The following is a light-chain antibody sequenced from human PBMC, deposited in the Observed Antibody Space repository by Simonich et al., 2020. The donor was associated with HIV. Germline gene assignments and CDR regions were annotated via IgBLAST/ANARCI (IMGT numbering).Light chain of an antibody. V-gene: IGKV4-1*01. CDR2: WAS. J-gene: IGKJ1*01. Sequence: DIVMTQSPDSLAVSLGERATINCKSSQSVSYSSNNKNYLAWYQQKPGQPPKLLIYWASTRESGVPDRFSGSGSGTDFTLTINSLQAEDVAVYYCQQYYSTPQTFGQGTKVEIK. CDR3: QQYYSTPQT. CDR1: QSVSYSSNNKNY.